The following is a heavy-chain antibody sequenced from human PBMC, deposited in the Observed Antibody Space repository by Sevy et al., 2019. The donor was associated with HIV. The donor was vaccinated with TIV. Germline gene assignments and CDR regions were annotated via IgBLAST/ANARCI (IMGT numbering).Heavy chain of an antibody. CDR1: GGSISSYY. Sequence: SETLSLTCTVSGGSISSYYWSWIRQPAGKGLEWIGRIYTSGSTNYNPSLKSRVTMSVDTSKNQFSLKLSSVTAADTVVYYCARDWAVVVPAAIDWFDPWGQGTLVTVSS. CDR2: IYTSGST. V-gene: IGHV4-4*07. CDR3: ARDWAVVVPAAIDWFDP. D-gene: IGHD2-2*01. J-gene: IGHJ5*02.